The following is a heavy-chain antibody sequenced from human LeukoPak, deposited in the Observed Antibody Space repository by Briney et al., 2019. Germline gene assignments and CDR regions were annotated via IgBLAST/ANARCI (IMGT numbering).Heavy chain of an antibody. CDR2: ISSSGSTI. D-gene: IGHD4-17*01. J-gene: IGHJ4*02. V-gene: IGHV3-48*03. CDR3: ARDEHGDYFDY. CDR1: GFTFSSYE. Sequence: GGSLRLSCAASGFTFSSYEMNWVRQAPGKGLEWVSYISSSGSTIYYTDSVKGRFTISRDNAKNSLYLQMNSLRAEDTAVYYCARDEHGDYFDYWGQGTLVTVSS.